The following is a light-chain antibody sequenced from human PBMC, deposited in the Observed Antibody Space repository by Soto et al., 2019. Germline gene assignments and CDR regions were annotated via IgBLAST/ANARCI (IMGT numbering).Light chain of an antibody. Sequence: QSVLTQPPSVSAAPGQTVTISCSGGSSNIGNNYVSWYQHLPGTAPKLLIYDNHERPSGIPDRFSGSTSGTSATLAITGLQTGDEADYYCGTWDTSLSAGVFGGGTKVTVL. CDR2: DNH. CDR3: GTWDTSLSAGV. CDR1: SSNIGNNY. V-gene: IGLV1-51*01. J-gene: IGLJ2*01.